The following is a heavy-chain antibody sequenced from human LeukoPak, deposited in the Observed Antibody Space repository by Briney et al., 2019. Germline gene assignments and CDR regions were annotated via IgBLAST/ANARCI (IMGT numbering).Heavy chain of an antibody. Sequence: GGSLRLSCGASGFTFSNYNINWVRQAPGKGLEWVSSISTSSSYIFYADSVKSRFTISRDNAKNSLYLQMNSLRAEDTAVYYCARGGGGNGNDAYDIWGQGTMVTVSS. D-gene: IGHD4-23*01. J-gene: IGHJ3*02. CDR3: ARGGGGNGNDAYDI. CDR2: ISTSSSYI. V-gene: IGHV3-21*01. CDR1: GFTFSNYN.